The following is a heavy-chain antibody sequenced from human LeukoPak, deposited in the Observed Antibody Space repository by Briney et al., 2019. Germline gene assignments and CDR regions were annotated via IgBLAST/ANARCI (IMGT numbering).Heavy chain of an antibody. D-gene: IGHD6-6*01. Sequence: SETLSLTCAVYGGSFSGYYWSWIRQPPGKGLEWIGEINHSGSTNYNPSLKSRVTISVDTSKNQFSLKLSSVTAADTAVYYCARGGVAYSSSGYYFDYWGQGTLVTVSS. J-gene: IGHJ4*02. CDR2: INHSGST. CDR3: ARGGVAYSSSGYYFDY. V-gene: IGHV4-34*01. CDR1: GGSFSGYY.